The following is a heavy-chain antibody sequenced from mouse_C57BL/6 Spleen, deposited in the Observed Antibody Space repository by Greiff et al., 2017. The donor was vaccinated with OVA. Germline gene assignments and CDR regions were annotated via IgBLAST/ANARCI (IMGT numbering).Heavy chain of an antibody. V-gene: IGHV1-26*01. CDR3: ARWIHYYGSSFDY. CDR2: INPNNGGT. CDR1: GYTFTDYY. Sequence: VQLQQSGPELVKPGASVKISCKASGYTFTDYYMNWVKQSHGKSLEWIGDINPNNGGTSYNQKFKGKATLTVDKSSSTAYMELRSLTSEDSAVYYCARWIHYYGSSFDYWGQGTTLTVSS. D-gene: IGHD1-1*01. J-gene: IGHJ2*01.